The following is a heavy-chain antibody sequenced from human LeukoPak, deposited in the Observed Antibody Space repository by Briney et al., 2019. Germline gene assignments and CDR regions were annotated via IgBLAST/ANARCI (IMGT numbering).Heavy chain of an antibody. CDR3: AKGSGASDV. CDR2: ISFDGSNK. D-gene: IGHD3-3*01. CDR1: GFTFSSDA. V-gene: IGHV3-30*04. J-gene: IGHJ6*04. Sequence: GGSLRLSCAASGFTFSSDAMHWVRQAPDKGLEWVALISFDGSNKYYADSVKGRFTISRDNSKNTLYLQMNSLRAEDTAVYYCAKGSGASDVWGKGTTVTVSS.